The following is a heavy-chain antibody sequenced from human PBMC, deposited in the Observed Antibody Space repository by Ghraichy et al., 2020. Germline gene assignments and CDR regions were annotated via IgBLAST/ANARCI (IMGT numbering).Heavy chain of an antibody. J-gene: IGHJ3*02. CDR1: GGSISSYY. V-gene: IGHV4-59*01. Sequence: SETLSLTCTVSGGSISSYYWSWIRQPPGKGLEWIRYIYYSGSTNYNPSLKSRVTISVDTSKNQFSLKLSSVTAADTAVYYCARDRGYYDSSGRRLDAFDIWGQGTMVTVSS. D-gene: IGHD3-22*01. CDR2: IYYSGST. CDR3: ARDRGYYDSSGRRLDAFDI.